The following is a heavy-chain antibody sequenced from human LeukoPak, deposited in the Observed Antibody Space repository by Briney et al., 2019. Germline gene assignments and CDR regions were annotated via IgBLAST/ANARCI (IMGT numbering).Heavy chain of an antibody. V-gene: IGHV3-64D*09. J-gene: IGHJ5*01. D-gene: IGHD6-19*01. CDR3: VKRYSSGWYDS. CDR1: GFTFSTYV. CDR2: ISSDGGGT. Sequence: GGSLRLSCSASGFTFSTYVRHWVRQAPGKGLEYVSAISSDGGGTYYADSVKGRFTISRDNSKNTLYLQMSSLRAEDTAVYYCVKRYSSGWYDSWGQGTLVTVSS.